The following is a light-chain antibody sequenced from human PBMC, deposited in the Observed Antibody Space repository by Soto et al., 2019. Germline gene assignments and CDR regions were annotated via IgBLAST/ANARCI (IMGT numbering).Light chain of an antibody. Sequence: DILMTQSPVTLSVSPGESATLSCRASQSVSSKLAWYQQKPGLAPRLLIYGASSRATGIPARFSGSGSGTDFTLTITSLKSEDFAVYYCQQYNDWPTWTFGQGTKVDIK. J-gene: IGKJ1*01. CDR1: QSVSSK. CDR3: QQYNDWPTWT. V-gene: IGKV3-15*01. CDR2: GAS.